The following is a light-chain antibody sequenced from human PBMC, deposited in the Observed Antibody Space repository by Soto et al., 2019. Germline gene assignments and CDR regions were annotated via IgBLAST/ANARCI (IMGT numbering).Light chain of an antibody. CDR1: QSVTSSY. V-gene: IGKV3-20*01. CDR2: GAS. J-gene: IGKJ2*01. CDR3: QQYGNSPRYI. Sequence: EIVLMPSPGTLSLSPGERATLSCRASQSVTSSYLAWYQQKPGQAPRLLIYGASSRATGIPDRFSGRGSGTDFTLTISRLEPEDFAVYYCQQYGNSPRYIFGQRTKVDIK.